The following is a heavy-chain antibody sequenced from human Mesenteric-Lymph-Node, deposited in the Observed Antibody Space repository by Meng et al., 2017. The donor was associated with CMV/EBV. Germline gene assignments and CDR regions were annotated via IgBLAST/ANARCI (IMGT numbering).Heavy chain of an antibody. J-gene: IGHJ6*02. CDR1: GFTFSSYA. CDR2: ISGSGGST. CDR3: AKASTVTDYYYGMDV. V-gene: IGHV3-23*01. Sequence: GGSLRLSCAASGFTFSSYAMSWVRQAPGKGLEWVSAISGSGGSTYYADSVKGRFTISRDNSKNTLYLQMNSLRAEDTAVYYCAKASTVTDYYYGMDVWGQGTTVTVSS. D-gene: IGHD4-17*01.